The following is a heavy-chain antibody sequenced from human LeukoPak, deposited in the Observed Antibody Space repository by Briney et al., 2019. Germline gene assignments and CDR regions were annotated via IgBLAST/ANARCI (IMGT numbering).Heavy chain of an antibody. CDR3: ARRGWIGVAGNAVGWFDP. Sequence: ASVKVSCKASGYTFTSYGISWVRQAPGQGLEWMGWINPHSGDTNYAQKFQGRVTMTRDTSISTAYMELSRLRSDDTAVYYCARRGWIGVAGNAVGWFDPWGQGTLVTVSS. V-gene: IGHV1-2*02. D-gene: IGHD6-19*01. J-gene: IGHJ5*02. CDR2: INPHSGDT. CDR1: GYTFTSYG.